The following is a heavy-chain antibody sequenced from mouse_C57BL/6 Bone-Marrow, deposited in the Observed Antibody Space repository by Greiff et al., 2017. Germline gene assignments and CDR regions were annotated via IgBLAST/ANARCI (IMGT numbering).Heavy chain of an antibody. D-gene: IGHD1-1*01. CDR3: ARQGLRSVLYAMDY. Sequence: VQVVESGPGLVAPSQSLSITCTVSGFSLTSYGVHWVRQPPGKGLEWLVVIWSDGSTTYNSALKSRLSISKDNSKSQVFLKMNSLQTDDTAMYYCARQGLRSVLYAMDYWGQGTSVTVSS. CDR1: GFSLTSYG. J-gene: IGHJ4*01. V-gene: IGHV2-6-1*01. CDR2: IWSDGST.